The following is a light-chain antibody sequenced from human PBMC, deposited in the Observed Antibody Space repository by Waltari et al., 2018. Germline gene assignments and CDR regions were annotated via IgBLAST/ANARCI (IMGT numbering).Light chain of an antibody. J-gene: IGKJ2*01. Sequence: DIQMTQSPSTLSASVGDRVTITCRASQSLSTWLAWYQQKPGEAPKLLIYKASILESGVPSRFSGSASGTEFTLTISSLQPDDFATYYCQQYNTYSYTFGQGTKVEI. V-gene: IGKV1-5*03. CDR2: KAS. CDR1: QSLSTW. CDR3: QQYNTYSYT.